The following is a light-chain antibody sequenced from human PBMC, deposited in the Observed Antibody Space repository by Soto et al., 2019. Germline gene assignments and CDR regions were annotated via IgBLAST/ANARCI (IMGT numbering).Light chain of an antibody. CDR2: AAS. V-gene: IGKV1-5*01. CDR1: ESINSW. J-gene: IGKJ1*01. CDR3: QQYHTDWT. Sequence: DIQMTQSPSTLSASVGDTLIMTCRASESINSWVAWYQQTPGKAPKLLLFAASTVVGGVPSRFSGRGSGTDFTLTISSLQADDFATYYCQQYHTDWTFGQGTKVDIK.